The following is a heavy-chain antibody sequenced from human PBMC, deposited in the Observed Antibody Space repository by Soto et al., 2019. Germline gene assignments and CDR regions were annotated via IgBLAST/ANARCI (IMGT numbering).Heavy chain of an antibody. D-gene: IGHD6-19*01. CDR3: ARDQAVAGSDFDY. CDR1: GFTFSSYS. Sequence: EVQLVESGGGLVKPGGSQRLSCAASGFTFSSYSMTWVRQAPGKGLEWVSSISSSSSYIYYADSVKGRFTISRDNAKNSLYLQMNSLRAEDTAVYYCARDQAVAGSDFDYWGQGTLVTVSS. J-gene: IGHJ4*02. CDR2: ISSSSSYI. V-gene: IGHV3-21*02.